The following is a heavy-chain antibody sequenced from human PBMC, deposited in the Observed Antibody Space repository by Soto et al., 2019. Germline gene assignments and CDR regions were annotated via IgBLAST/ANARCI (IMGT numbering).Heavy chain of an antibody. CDR1: GYTFSDSA. J-gene: IGHJ4*02. Sequence: EVQLVESGGGLVQPGGSLKLSCAASGYTFSDSALHWVRQASGKGLEWVGRIRSKANNYATVYAESVKGRFTIYRDDSKNTAYLQKNSLKREDTAVDYCASLWSERDPNFDHWGQGTLVSVSS. V-gene: IGHV3-73*02. CDR2: IRSKANNYAT. CDR3: ASLWSERDPNFDH. D-gene: IGHD1-26*01.